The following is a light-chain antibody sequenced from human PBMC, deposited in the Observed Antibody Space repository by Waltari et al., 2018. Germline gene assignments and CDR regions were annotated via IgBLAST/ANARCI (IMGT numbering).Light chain of an antibody. Sequence: QSALTQPPSASGSPGQSVTISCPGTPSDIGGYKFVSWFQHHPGKAPKLVIYDVSERPSGGPDRFSGAKSGSTASLTVSGLQAEEEADYYCSSYGGKNKWIFGGGTTLTV. CDR2: DVS. J-gene: IGLJ2*01. V-gene: IGLV2-8*01. CDR1: PSDIGGYKF. CDR3: SSYGGKNKWI.